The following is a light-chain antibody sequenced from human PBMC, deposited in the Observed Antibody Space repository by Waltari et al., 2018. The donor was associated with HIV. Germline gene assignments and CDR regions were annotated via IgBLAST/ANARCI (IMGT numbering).Light chain of an antibody. Sequence: QTVVTQEPSFSVSPGGTVTLTCGLSFGSGSTTYYPSWYQQTPGQAPRTLIYSTNTRSSGVPDRFSGSILGNKAALTITGAQADDESDYYCVLYMGSGIRVFGGGTKLTVL. CDR3: VLYMGSGIRV. CDR1: FGSGSTTYY. J-gene: IGLJ3*02. V-gene: IGLV8-61*01. CDR2: STN.